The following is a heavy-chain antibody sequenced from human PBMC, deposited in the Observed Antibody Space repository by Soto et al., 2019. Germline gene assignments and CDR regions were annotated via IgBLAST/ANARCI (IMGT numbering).Heavy chain of an antibody. CDR3: ARASGESYPGSRVFVS. CDR2: ITGGGSGT. J-gene: IGHJ4*02. CDR1: GFTFSSSA. V-gene: IGHV3-23*01. Sequence: PGGSLRLSCAASGFTFSSSAMTWVRQAPGMGLEWVSTITGGGSGTYYADSVKGRFTIPRDNSKNTLYLQMSSLRAEDTAVYYCARASGESYPGSRVFVSWGQGTRVTVSS. D-gene: IGHD3-10*01.